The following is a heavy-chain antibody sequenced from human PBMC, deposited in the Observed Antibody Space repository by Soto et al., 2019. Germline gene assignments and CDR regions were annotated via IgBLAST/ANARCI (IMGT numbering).Heavy chain of an antibody. CDR3: AKEGGWRDYYYSGMDV. Sequence: QVQLVESGGGVVQPGRSLRLSCAASGFTFSSYGMHWVRQAPGKGLEWVAVIAYDGSNKYYADSVKGRFTISRDNSKNTQYLQMNSLRAEDTAVYYCAKEGGWRDYYYSGMDVWGQGTTVTVSS. V-gene: IGHV3-30*18. CDR1: GFTFSSYG. CDR2: IAYDGSNK. D-gene: IGHD6-19*01. J-gene: IGHJ6*02.